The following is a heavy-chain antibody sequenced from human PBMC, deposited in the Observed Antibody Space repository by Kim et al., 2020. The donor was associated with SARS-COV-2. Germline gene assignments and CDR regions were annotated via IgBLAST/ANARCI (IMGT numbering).Heavy chain of an antibody. CDR1: GYTFTSYY. J-gene: IGHJ4*02. V-gene: IGHV1-46*01. D-gene: IGHD5-12*01. CDR3: ARGGTLSGYSVRELQYYFDY. Sequence: ASVKVSCKASGYTFTSYYMHWVRQAPGQGLEWMGIINPSGGSTSYAQKFQGRVTMTRDTSTSTVYMELSSLRSEDTAVYYCARGGTLSGYSVRELQYYFDYWGQGTLVTVSS. CDR2: INPSGGST.